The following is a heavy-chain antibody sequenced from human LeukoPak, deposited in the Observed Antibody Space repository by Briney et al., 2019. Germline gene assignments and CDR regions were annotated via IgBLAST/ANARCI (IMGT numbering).Heavy chain of an antibody. J-gene: IGHJ4*02. CDR2: IYYSGST. V-gene: IGHV4-59*08. CDR1: GGSISSYY. D-gene: IGHD5-24*01. CDR3: ASRSRDGYNYYFDY. Sequence: SETLSLTCTVSGGSISSYYWSWIRQPPGKGLEWIGYIYYSGSTNYNPSLKSRVTISVDTSKNQFSLKLSSVTAADTAVYYCASRSRDGYNYYFDYWGQGTLVTVSS.